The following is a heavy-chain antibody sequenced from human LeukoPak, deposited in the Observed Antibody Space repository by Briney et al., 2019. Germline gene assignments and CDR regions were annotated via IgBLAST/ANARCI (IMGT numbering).Heavy chain of an antibody. Sequence: PGGSLRLSCTASGFTFSDYDMSWIRQAPGKGLEWVACISSSGSTINYADSVKGRFTISMNSATNSPYLQMNSLRAEYTAVYYCATGGEYEYYFDYWGQGTLVTVSS. CDR3: ATGGEYEYYFDY. D-gene: IGHD1-1*01. CDR2: ISSSGSTI. CDR1: GFTFSDYD. V-gene: IGHV3-11*01. J-gene: IGHJ4*02.